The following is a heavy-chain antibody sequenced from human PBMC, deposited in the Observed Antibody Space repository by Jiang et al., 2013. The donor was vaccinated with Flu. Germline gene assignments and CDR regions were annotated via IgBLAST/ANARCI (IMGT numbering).Heavy chain of an antibody. V-gene: IGHV3-30-3*01. D-gene: IGHD2-2*01. CDR2: ISYDGSNK. CDR3: ARVAGSTSCYWKETQLCYYYYGMDV. CDR1: GFTFSSYA. Sequence: VQLLESGGGVVQPGRSLRLSCAASGFTFSSYAMHWVRQAPGKGLEWVAVISYDGSNKYYADSVKGRFTISRDNSKNTLYLQMNSLRAEDTAVYYCARVAGSTSCYWKETQLCYYYYGMDVWG. J-gene: IGHJ6*02.